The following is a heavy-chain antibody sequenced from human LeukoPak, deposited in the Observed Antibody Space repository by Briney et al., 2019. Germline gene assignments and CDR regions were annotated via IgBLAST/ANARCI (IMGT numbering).Heavy chain of an antibody. D-gene: IGHD1-26*01. CDR1: GFTFSSYA. V-gene: IGHV3-23*01. J-gene: IGHJ4*02. CDR3: AKSLGSPQSFEFDY. CDR2: ISGSGGST. Sequence: GESLRLSCAASGFTFSSYAMSWVRQAPGKGLEWVSAISGSGGSTYYADSVKGRFTISRDNSKNTLYLQMNSLRAEGTAVYYCAKSLGSPQSFEFDYWGQGTLVTVSS.